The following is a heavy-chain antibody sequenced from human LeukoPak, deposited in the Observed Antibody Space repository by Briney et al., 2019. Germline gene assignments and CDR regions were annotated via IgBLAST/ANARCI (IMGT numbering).Heavy chain of an antibody. V-gene: IGHV3-53*05. CDR1: GFSVSTNY. CDR3: TDAVAG. D-gene: IGHD4-23*01. J-gene: IGHJ4*02. Sequence: GGSLRLPCAASGFSVSTNYVTWVRQPPGKGLEWVSVIYTDGSTYYADSVKGRFTISRDNSKNTLYLQMSSLRAEDTAVYYCTDAVAGWGQGTLVTVSS. CDR2: IYTDGST.